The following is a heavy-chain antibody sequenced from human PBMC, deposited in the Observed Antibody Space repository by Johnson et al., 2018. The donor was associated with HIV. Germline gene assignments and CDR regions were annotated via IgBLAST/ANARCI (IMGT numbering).Heavy chain of an antibody. Sequence: QVQLVESGGGVVQPGRSLRLSCAASGFTFSSYGMHWVRQAPGKGLEWVSVIYSGGSTYYADSVKGRFTISRDNSKSMLYLQMNSLRAEDTAVYYCARPSVVTTLTTTPWAFDIWGQGTMVTFSS. CDR2: IYSGGST. J-gene: IGHJ3*02. CDR3: ARPSVVTTLTTTPWAFDI. CDR1: GFTFSSYG. D-gene: IGHD4-17*01. V-gene: IGHV3-NL1*01.